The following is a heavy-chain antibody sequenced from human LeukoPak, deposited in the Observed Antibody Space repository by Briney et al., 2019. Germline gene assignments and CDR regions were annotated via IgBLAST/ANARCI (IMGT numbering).Heavy chain of an antibody. CDR2: ISSGSSYI. V-gene: IGHV3-21*01. CDR3: SRVEDYYDSSGHLE. D-gene: IGHD3-22*01. CDR1: GFTFSSYS. J-gene: IGHJ3*01. Sequence: PGGSLRLSCAASGFTFSSYSMNWVRQAPGKGLEWVASISSGSSYIYYADSVKGRFTISRDNAKNSLYLQMNSLRAEDTAVYYCSRVEDYYDSSGHLEWGQGTMVTVSS.